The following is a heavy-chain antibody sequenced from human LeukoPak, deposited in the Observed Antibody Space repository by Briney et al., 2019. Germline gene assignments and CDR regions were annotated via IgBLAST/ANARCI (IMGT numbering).Heavy chain of an antibody. Sequence: GGSLRLSCAASGFTFSSYWMHWVRQAPGKGLVWVSRITSDGSNTIYADSVKGRFSISRDNAKNTLYLQMNSLRAEDTAVYYCAKEQGSGSSHDAFDIWGQGTMVTVSS. D-gene: IGHD3-10*01. CDR3: AKEQGSGSSHDAFDI. CDR2: ITSDGSNT. J-gene: IGHJ3*02. V-gene: IGHV3-74*01. CDR1: GFTFSSYW.